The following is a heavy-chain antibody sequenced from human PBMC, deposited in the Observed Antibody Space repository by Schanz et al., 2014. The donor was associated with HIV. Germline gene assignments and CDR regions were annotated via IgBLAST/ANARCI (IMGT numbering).Heavy chain of an antibody. V-gene: IGHV4-31*03. J-gene: IGHJ6*02. Sequence: QVQLQESGPGLVKPSQTLSLTCTVSGRSISSGGYYWSWIRQLPGKGLEWIGYIDSSGLTYYNPSLKSRVTMSVDTTKNQFSLKLSSATAADTAVYYCARGPSGGLTPSRGMDVWGQGTTVTVSS. D-gene: IGHD1-26*01. CDR2: IDSSGLT. CDR3: ARGPSGGLTPSRGMDV. CDR1: GRSISSGGYY.